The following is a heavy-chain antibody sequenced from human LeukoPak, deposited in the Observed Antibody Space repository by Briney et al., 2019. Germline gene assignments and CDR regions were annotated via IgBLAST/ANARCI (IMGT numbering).Heavy chain of an antibody. Sequence: GGSLRLSCAASEFSVGSNYMTWVRQAPGKGLEWVSYISSSSSSIYYADSVKGRFTISRDNAKNSLYLQMNSLRAEDTAVYYCVRQLVSWGRGTLVTVSS. CDR2: ISSSSSSI. D-gene: IGHD3-10*01. V-gene: IGHV3-48*01. CDR3: VRQLVS. J-gene: IGHJ5*02. CDR1: EFSVGSNY.